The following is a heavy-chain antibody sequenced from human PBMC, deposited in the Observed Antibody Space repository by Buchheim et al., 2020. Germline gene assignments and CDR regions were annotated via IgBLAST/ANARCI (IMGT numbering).Heavy chain of an antibody. V-gene: IGHV1-18*01. CDR1: GYTFTSYG. CDR2: ISAYNGNT. J-gene: IGHJ6*02. D-gene: IGHD2-21*02. Sequence: QVQLVQSGAEVKKPGASVKVSCKASGYTFTSYGISWVRQAPGQGLEWMGWISAYNGNTNYAQKLQGRVTMTTDTSTSTAYLELRSLRSDDTAVYYCARVLDCGGDCYPIPYYGMDVWGQGTT. CDR3: ARVLDCGGDCYPIPYYGMDV.